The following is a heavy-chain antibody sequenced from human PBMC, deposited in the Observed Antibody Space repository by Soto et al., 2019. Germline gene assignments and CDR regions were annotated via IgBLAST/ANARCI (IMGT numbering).Heavy chain of an antibody. CDR3: ARGCSGGSCYSGLWFDY. CDR1: GFTFSSYD. J-gene: IGHJ4*02. CDR2: IGTAGDT. V-gene: IGHV3-13*01. Sequence: GGSLRLSCAASGFTFSSYDMHWVRQATGKGLEWVSAIGTAGDTYYPGSVKGRFTISRENAKNSLYLQMNSLRAGDTAVYYFARGCSGGSCYSGLWFDYWGQGTLVTVSS. D-gene: IGHD2-15*01.